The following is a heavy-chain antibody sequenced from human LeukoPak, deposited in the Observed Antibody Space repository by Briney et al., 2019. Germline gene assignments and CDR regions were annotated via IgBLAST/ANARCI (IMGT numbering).Heavy chain of an antibody. V-gene: IGHV3-30*18. Sequence: GGSLRLSCAASGFTFSSYGMHWVRQAPGKGLEWLAIISYDGSNKYYADSLKGRFTISRDNSKNTLYLQMNSLRAEDTAVYYCAKDRCSGGSCYLFLFSAFDIWGQGTMVTVSS. D-gene: IGHD2-15*01. J-gene: IGHJ3*02. CDR2: ISYDGSNK. CDR3: AKDRCSGGSCYLFLFSAFDI. CDR1: GFTFSSYG.